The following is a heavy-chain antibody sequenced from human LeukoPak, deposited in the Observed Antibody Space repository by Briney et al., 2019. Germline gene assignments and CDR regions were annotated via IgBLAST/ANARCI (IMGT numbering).Heavy chain of an antibody. CDR2: IYHSGST. CDR3: ARVIAVAEAVSNWFDP. V-gene: IGHV4-4*02. D-gene: IGHD6-19*01. Sequence: SGTLSLTCAVSGGSISSSNWWSWVRQPPGKGLEWIGEIYHSGSTNYNPSLKSRVTISVDKSKNQFSLKLSSVTAADTAVYYRARVIAVAEAVSNWFDPWGQGTLVTVSS. J-gene: IGHJ5*02. CDR1: GGSISSSNW.